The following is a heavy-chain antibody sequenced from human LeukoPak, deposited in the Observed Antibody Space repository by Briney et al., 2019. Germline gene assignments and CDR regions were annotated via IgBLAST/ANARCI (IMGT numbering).Heavy chain of an antibody. J-gene: IGHJ3*02. CDR3: ERGGTYDI. CDR2: MKQDGSQK. V-gene: IGHV3-7*01. CDR1: GCTFSRYW. Sequence: GGSLRLSCVASGCTFSRYWMTWFRQAPGKGLEWVANMKQDGSQKNYVDSVKGRFTISRDNAKKSLYLQMNSLRGEDTAVYYCERGGTYDIWGQGTRVTVSS.